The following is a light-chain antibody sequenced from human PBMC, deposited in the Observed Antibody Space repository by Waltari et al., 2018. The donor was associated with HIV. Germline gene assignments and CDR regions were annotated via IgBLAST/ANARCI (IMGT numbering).Light chain of an antibody. J-gene: IGLJ2*01. CDR3: QVWDGSNDLLYV. Sequence: SYVLIQPPSVSVAPGQTANITCGGKNIGSESVHWYQQKPGQAPMLVVYDDNDRPSGIPERFSGANSGNTATLTISRVEAGDEADYYCQVWDGSNDLLYVFGGGTKLTVL. CDR2: DDN. V-gene: IGLV3-21*02. CDR1: NIGSES.